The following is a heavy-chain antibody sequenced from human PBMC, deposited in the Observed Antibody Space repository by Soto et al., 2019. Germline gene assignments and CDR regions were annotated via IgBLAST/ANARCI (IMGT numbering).Heavy chain of an antibody. CDR2: ITASGGNT. D-gene: IGHD2-21*01. J-gene: IGHJ4*03. CDR3: AKSLMNAKEV. Sequence: EVQLLESGGGLVQPGGSLRLSCTASGFNFRSYGMSWVRQAPGKGLEWVSGITASGGNTYYTDSVKGRFTISRDNSKNTLYLQMSGLRVEDTAVFHCAKSLMNAKEVWGQGTQVTVSS. CDR1: GFNFRSYG. V-gene: IGHV3-23*01.